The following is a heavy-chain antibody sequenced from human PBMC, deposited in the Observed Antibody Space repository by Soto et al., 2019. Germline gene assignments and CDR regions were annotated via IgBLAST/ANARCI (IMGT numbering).Heavy chain of an antibody. CDR2: FYHSGNS. Sequence: SETLSLTCSFSVGSIRSYYWSCIRHSPEKWLEWIGYFYHSGNSNYNPSLKSRVTISVDTSKNQLSLSLRSVTAADTAVYFCARISSADTYGYVNGGLEVWGQGTTVIVS. CDR1: VGSIRSYY. V-gene: IGHV4-59*01. CDR3: ARISSADTYGYVNGGLEV. J-gene: IGHJ6*01. D-gene: IGHD5-18*01.